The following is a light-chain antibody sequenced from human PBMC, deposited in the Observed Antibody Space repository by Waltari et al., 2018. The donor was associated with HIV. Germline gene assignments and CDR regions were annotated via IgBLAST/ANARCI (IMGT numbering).Light chain of an antibody. J-gene: IGLJ3*02. Sequence: QSVLTQPPSASGTPGQRVTISCSGSSSNIGINTVNWYQHLPGTAPKLLIYSSNQRPSGVPDRFSGSGSGTDFTLTISSLQAEDVAVYYCQQYYSPSRTFGQGTK. CDR2: SSN. CDR3: QQYYSPSRT. CDR1: SSNIGINT. V-gene: IGLV1-44*01.